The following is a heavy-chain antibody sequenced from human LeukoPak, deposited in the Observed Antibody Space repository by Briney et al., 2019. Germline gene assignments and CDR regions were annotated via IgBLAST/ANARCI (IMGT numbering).Heavy chain of an antibody. J-gene: IGHJ3*02. D-gene: IGHD4-17*01. CDR3: ARGSGDDAFDI. V-gene: IGHV1-69*05. CDR2: IIPIFGTA. CDR1: GYTFTSYA. Sequence: GASVKVSCKASGYTFTSYAISWVRQAPGQGLEWMGRIIPIFGTANYAQKFQGRVTITTDESTSTAYMELSSLRSEDTAVYYCARGSGDDAFDIWGQGTMVTVSS.